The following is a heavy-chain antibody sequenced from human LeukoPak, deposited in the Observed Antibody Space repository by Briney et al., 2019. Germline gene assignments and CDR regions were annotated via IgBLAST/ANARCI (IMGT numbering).Heavy chain of an antibody. D-gene: IGHD6-19*01. CDR1: GGSISSYY. Sequence: SGTLSLTCTVSGGSISSYYWSWIRQPPGKGLEWIGYIYYSGSTNYNPSLKSRVTISVDTSKNQFSLKLSSVTAADTAVYYCARDEPVAGLVWGQGTLVTVSS. V-gene: IGHV4-59*01. CDR2: IYYSGST. CDR3: ARDEPVAGLV. J-gene: IGHJ4*02.